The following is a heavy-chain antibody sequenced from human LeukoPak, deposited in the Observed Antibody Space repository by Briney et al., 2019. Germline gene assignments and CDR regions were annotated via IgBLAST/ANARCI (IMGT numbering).Heavy chain of an antibody. CDR1: GFTFSSYG. CDR3: AILTGSPNHLKLDDN. J-gene: IGHJ4*02. V-gene: IGHV3-30*02. CDR2: IRYDGSNK. D-gene: IGHD3-9*01. Sequence: GGSLRLSCAASGFTFSSYGMHWVRQAPGKGLEGVAFIRYDGSNKYYADSVKGRFTISRDNSKNTLYLQMNSLRAEDTAVYYCAILTGSPNHLKLDDNWGQGTLVTVSS.